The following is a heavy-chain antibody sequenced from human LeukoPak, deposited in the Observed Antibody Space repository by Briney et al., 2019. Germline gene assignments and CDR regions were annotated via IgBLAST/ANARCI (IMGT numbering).Heavy chain of an antibody. CDR1: GGSIGSYY. D-gene: IGHD4-23*01. CDR3: ARQRNDVGGFYIDY. V-gene: IGHV4-59*08. Sequence: KPSETLSLTCTVSGGSIGSYYWSWIRQSPGKGLDWTGYIHDSGATSYNPSLKSRVTISVDSSKNQFSLKLGSVTASDTAVYYCARQRNDVGGFYIDYWGQGTLVTISS. J-gene: IGHJ4*02. CDR2: IHDSGAT.